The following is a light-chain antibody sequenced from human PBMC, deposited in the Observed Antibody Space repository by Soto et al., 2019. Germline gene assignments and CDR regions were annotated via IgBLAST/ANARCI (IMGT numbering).Light chain of an antibody. V-gene: IGKV3-20*01. J-gene: IGKJ1*01. CDR2: GAS. CDR3: QQYGRAPPVK. Sequence: EIGLTQSPGTLSLSPGERATLSCRASQTVSSSYLAWYQQKPGQAPRLLIYGASTRAAGIPDRFSGSGSGTDFTHTIIRLEPEDFAVYYCQQYGRAPPVKFGQGTKVAIK. CDR1: QTVSSSY.